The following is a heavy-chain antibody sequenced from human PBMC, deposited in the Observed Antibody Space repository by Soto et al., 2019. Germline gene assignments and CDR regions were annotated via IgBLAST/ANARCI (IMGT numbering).Heavy chain of an antibody. CDR3: ARDKRDLRFWEWSYYFDF. Sequence: PGGSLRLSCAASGFTFSSYAMHWVRQAPGKGLEWVAVISYDGSNKYYADSVKGRFTISRDNSKNTLYLQMNSLRAEDTAVYYCARDKRDLRFWEWSYYFDFWGQGTLVTVSS. CDR2: ISYDGSNK. D-gene: IGHD3-3*01. J-gene: IGHJ4*02. CDR1: GFTFSSYA. V-gene: IGHV3-30-3*01.